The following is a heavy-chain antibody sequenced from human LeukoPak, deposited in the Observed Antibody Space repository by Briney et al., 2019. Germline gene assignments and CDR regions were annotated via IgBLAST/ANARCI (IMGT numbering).Heavy chain of an antibody. CDR2: IRYDGSNK. J-gene: IGHJ4*02. CDR1: GFTFSSYG. Sequence: PGGSLRLSCAASGFTFSSYGMHWVRQAPGKGLEWLAFIRYDGSNKYYADSVTGRFTISRDNSKNTLYLQMNSLRAEDTAVYYCAKVIAAAGTEYYWGQGTLVTVSS. D-gene: IGHD6-13*01. CDR3: AKVIAAAGTEYY. V-gene: IGHV3-30*02.